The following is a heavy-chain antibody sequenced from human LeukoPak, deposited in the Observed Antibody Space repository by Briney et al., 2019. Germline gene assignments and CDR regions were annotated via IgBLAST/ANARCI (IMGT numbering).Heavy chain of an antibody. CDR1: GFTLSSYA. V-gene: IGHV3-23*01. J-gene: IGHJ4*02. CDR3: AKDYYDSSGYYYGCDY. D-gene: IGHD3-22*01. CDR2: ISGSGGST. Sequence: GGSLRLSCAASGFTLSSYAMSWVRQAPGKGLEWVSDISGSGGSTYYADSVKGRFTISRDNSKNTLYLQMNSLRAEDTALSYCAKDYYDSSGYYYGCDYWGQGTLVTVSS.